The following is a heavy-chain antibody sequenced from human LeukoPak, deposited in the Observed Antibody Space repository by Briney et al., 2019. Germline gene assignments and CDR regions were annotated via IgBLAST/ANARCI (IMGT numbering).Heavy chain of an antibody. CDR3: GQGDSGYDFATAQY. CDR1: GFTFSSYA. V-gene: IGHV3-30-3*01. J-gene: IGHJ4*02. D-gene: IGHD5-12*01. Sequence: PGGSLRLSCAASGFTFSSYAMHWVRQAPGKGLEWVAVISYDGSNKYYADSVKGRFTISRDNSKNTLYLQMNSLRAEDTAVYYCGQGDSGYDFATAQYWGQGTLVTVSP. CDR2: ISYDGSNK.